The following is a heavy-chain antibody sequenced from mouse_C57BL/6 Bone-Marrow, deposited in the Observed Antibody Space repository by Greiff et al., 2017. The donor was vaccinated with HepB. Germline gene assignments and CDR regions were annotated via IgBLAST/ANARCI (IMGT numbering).Heavy chain of an antibody. CDR1: GYTFTSYW. CDR3: ARGRAYYGNSYFDY. CDR2: IYPGSGST. J-gene: IGHJ2*01. V-gene: IGHV1-55*01. D-gene: IGHD2-10*01. Sequence: QVQLQQSGAELVKPGASVKMSCKASGYTFTSYWITWVKQRPGQGLEWIGDIYPGSGSTNYNEKFKSKATLTVDTSSSTAYMQLSSLTSEDSAVYYCARGRAYYGNSYFDYWGQGTTLTVSS.